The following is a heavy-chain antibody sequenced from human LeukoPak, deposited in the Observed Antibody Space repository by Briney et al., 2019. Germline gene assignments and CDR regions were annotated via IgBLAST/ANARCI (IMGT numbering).Heavy chain of an antibody. Sequence: GGSLRLSCAAPGFTFSSYAMHWVRQAPGKGLEWVAVISYDGSNKYYADSVKGRFTISRDNSKNTLYLQMNSLRAEDTAVYYCARGWGLRLGELSLTYWGQGTLVTVSS. CDR1: GFTFSSYA. CDR2: ISYDGSNK. J-gene: IGHJ4*02. D-gene: IGHD3-16*02. V-gene: IGHV3-30-3*01. CDR3: ARGWGLRLGELSLTY.